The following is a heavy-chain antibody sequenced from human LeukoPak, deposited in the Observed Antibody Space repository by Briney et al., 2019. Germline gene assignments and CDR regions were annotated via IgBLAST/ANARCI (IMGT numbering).Heavy chain of an antibody. V-gene: IGHV1-46*01. Sequence: ASVKVSCKASGYTFTSYYMHWVRQAPGQGLEWMGIINPSGGSTSYVQKFQGRVTMTRDTSTSTVYMELSSLRSEDTAVYYCARVVGFWSGYLLYGMDVWGQGTTVTVSS. CDR3: ARVVGFWSGYLLYGMDV. J-gene: IGHJ6*02. CDR2: INPSGGST. D-gene: IGHD3-3*01. CDR1: GYTFTSYY.